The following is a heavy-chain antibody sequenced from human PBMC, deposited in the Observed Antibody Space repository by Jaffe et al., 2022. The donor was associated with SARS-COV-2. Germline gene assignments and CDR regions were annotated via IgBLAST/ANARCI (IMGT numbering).Heavy chain of an antibody. CDR2: IYHSGST. J-gene: IGHJ6*02. CDR3: ARTSPKNYYYGMDV. V-gene: IGHV4-4*02. Sequence: QVQLQESGPGLVKPSGTLSLTCAVSGGSISSINWWSWVRQSPVKGLEWIGEIYHSGSTNYNPSLKSRVTISVDKSKNQFSLKLSSVTAADTAVYYCARTSPKNYYYGMDVWGQGTTVTVSS. CDR1: GGSISSINW.